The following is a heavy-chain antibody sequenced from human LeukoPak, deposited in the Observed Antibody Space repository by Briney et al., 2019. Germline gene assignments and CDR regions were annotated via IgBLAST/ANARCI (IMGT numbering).Heavy chain of an antibody. J-gene: IGHJ4*02. D-gene: IGHD4-11*01. Sequence: GGSQRLSCAASGFTFNNAWMSWVRQAPGKGLEWVGRIKSKTDGGTTDYAAPVKGRFTISRDDSKNTLYLQMNSLKTEDTAIYYCTTDWATTTVTPGRYWGQGTLVTVSS. CDR2: IKSKTDGGTT. CDR3: TTDWATTTVTPGRY. V-gene: IGHV3-15*01. CDR1: GFTFNNAW.